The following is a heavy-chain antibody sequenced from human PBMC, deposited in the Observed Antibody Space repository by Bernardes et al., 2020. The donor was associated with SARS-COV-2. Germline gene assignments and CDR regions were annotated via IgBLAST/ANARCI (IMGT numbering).Heavy chain of an antibody. J-gene: IGHJ3*02. CDR2: ISSTGSTI. CDR1: GFTFSDYY. V-gene: IGHV3-11*01. CDR3: ARGKYSGTYYSI. Sequence: GGSLRLSCAASGFTFSDYYMSWIRQAPGKGLEWVSYISSTGSTIYDADSVKGRFTISRDNAKNSLYLQMNSLRAEDTAVYYCARGKYSGTYYSIWGQGTLVTVSS. D-gene: IGHD1-26*01.